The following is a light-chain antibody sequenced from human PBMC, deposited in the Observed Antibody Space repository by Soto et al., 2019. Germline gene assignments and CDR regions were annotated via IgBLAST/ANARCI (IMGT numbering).Light chain of an antibody. CDR3: QQLHYHPIT. CDR1: QTVRNNY. J-gene: IGKJ5*01. Sequence: EIGMKKSPATLSLTPGERATLSCRASQTVRNNYLAWYQQHPGPAPRFLFYAASSRTSGIPGRFSGGGSGTDFPLTISRLEAEDVITYCCQQLHYHPITFGQGTRLEV. V-gene: IGKV3D-20*02. CDR2: AAS.